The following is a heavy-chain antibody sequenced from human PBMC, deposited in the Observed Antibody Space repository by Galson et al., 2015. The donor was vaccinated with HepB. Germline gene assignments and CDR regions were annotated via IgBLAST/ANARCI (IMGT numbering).Heavy chain of an antibody. J-gene: IGHJ6*02. CDR3: AGITGTTTFYYYYYGMDV. Sequence: SVKVSCKASGGTFSSYAISWARQAPGQGLEWMGGIIPIFGTANYAQKFQGRVTITADKSTSTAYMELSSLRSEDTAVYYCAGITGTTTFYYYYYGMDVWGQGTTVTVSS. CDR1: GGTFSSYA. V-gene: IGHV1-69*06. CDR2: IIPIFGTA. D-gene: IGHD1-7*01.